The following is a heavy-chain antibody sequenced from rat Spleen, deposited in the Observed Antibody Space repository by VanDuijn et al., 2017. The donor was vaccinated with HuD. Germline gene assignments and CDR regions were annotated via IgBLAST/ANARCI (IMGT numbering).Heavy chain of an antibody. CDR2: ISPSGGST. CDR1: GFTFSDYY. V-gene: IGHV5-27*01. D-gene: IGHD1-11*01. CDR3: ATDGYGFAY. J-gene: IGHJ3*01. Sequence: EVQLVESDGGLVQPGRSLKLSCAASGFTFSDYYMAWVRQAPTKGLEWVASISPSGGSTYYRDSVKGRFTISRDNAKSTLYLQMDSLRSEDTATYYCATDGYGFAYWGQGTLVTVSS.